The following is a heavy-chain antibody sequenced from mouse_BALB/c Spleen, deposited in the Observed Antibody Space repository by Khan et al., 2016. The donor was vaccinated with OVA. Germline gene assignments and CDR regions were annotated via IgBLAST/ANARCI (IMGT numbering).Heavy chain of an antibody. CDR1: GYTFTSYV. J-gene: IGHJ3*01. CDR3: APVGRYYVSFGY. Sequence: EVQLQQSGPEVVKPGASVKMSCKASGYTFTSYVMHWVKQKPGQGLEWIGYLYPFTDATKFNEKFTGQATMTSDKSSSTAYMELSSLPSEYSACYYCAPVGRYYVSFGYWGQGTLVTVSA. V-gene: IGHV1S136*01. CDR2: LYPFTDAT. D-gene: IGHD1-1*01.